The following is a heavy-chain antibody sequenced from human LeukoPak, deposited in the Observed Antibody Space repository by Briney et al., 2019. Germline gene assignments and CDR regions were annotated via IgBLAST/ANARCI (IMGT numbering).Heavy chain of an antibody. CDR2: IYYSGST. Sequence: PSETLSLTCTVSGGSISSYYWSWIRQPPGKGLEWIGYIYYSGSTNYNPSLKSRVTISVDTSKNQFSLKLSSVTAADTAVYYCARHKRLVVVTGAFDIWGQGTMVTVSS. CDR1: GGSISSYY. V-gene: IGHV4-59*08. J-gene: IGHJ3*02. CDR3: ARHKRLVVVTGAFDI. D-gene: IGHD2-21*02.